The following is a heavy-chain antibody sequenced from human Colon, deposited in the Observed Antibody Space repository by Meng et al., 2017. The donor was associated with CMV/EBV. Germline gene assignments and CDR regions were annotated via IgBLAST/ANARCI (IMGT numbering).Heavy chain of an antibody. CDR3: AKSGRSYCTGGRCFPAFDS. J-gene: IGHJ4*02. Sequence: YDMHWVRQVPGKGLEWVERIAFDGNNEDYIGSVKGQFTISRDDSKDTLYLQMNNLRVDDTALYFCAKSGRSYCTGGRCFPAFDSWGQGALVTVSS. D-gene: IGHD2-15*01. CDR2: IAFDGNNE. CDR1: YD. V-gene: IGHV3-30*18.